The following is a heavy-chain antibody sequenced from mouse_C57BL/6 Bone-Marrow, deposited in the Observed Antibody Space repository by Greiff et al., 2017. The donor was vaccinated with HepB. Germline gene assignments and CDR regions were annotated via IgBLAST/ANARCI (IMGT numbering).Heavy chain of an antibody. CDR2: ISSGSSTI. CDR1: GFTFSDYG. J-gene: IGHJ3*01. CDR3: ARFRRAWFAY. V-gene: IGHV5-17*01. Sequence: EVQRVESGGGLVKPGGSLKLSCAASGFTFSDYGMHWVRQAPEQGLEWIEYISSGSSTIYYADTLKGRFTISRDNAKNTLFLQMTSLRSEDTAMYYWARFRRAWFAYWGQGTLVTVSA.